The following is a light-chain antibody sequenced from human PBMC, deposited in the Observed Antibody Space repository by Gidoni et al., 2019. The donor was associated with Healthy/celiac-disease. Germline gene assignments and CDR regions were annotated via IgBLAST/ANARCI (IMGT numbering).Light chain of an antibody. CDR1: QRVSSY. V-gene: IGKV3-11*01. CDR3: QQRSNWPPFS. J-gene: IGKJ3*01. CDR2: DAS. Sequence: EIVLPQAPATLSLSPGDRATLSSRPSQRVSSYLAWYQQKPGQAPRLLIYDASNRATGIPARFSGSGSGTYFTLTISSLEPEDFAVYYCQQRSNWPPFSFGPGTKVDIK.